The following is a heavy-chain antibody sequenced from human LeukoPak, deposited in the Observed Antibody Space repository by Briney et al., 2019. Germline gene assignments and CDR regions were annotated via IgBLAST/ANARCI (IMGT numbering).Heavy chain of an antibody. CDR1: GFTFSSYS. D-gene: IGHD6-19*01. Sequence: PGGSLRLSCAASGFTFSSYSMNWVRQAPGKGLEWVSSISSSSSYLYYADSVKGRFTISRDNAKNSLYLQMNSLRAEDTAVYYCARDSVAGDYWGQGTLVTVSS. V-gene: IGHV3-21*01. CDR3: ARDSVAGDY. CDR2: ISSSSSYL. J-gene: IGHJ4*02.